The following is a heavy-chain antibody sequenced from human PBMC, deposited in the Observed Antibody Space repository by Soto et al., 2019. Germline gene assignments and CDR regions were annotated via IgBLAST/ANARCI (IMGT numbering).Heavy chain of an antibody. J-gene: IGHJ4*02. V-gene: IGHV3-66*04. CDR1: GFTVSSNY. CDR3: ARHPGAAGPPEY. CDR2: IYSGGIT. Sequence: PGGSLRLSCAASGFTVSSNYMSWVRQAPGKGLEWVSVIYSGGITYYADSVKGRFTVSRDNSKNTLYVQMNSLRAEDTAVYYCARHPGAAGPPEYWGQGTLVTVSS. D-gene: IGHD6-13*01.